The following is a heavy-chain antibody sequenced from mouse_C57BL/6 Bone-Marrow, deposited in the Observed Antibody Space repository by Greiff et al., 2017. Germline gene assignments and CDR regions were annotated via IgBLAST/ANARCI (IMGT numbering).Heavy chain of an antibody. CDR1: GYSITSGYY. J-gene: IGHJ3*01. D-gene: IGHD1-1*01. CDR2: ISYDGSN. V-gene: IGHV3-6*01. Sequence: EVQLQESGPGLVKPSQSLSLTCSVTGYSITSGYYWNWIRQFPGNKLEWMGYISYDGSNNYNPSLKNRISITRDTSKNQFFLKLNSVTTEDTATYYCARELFSWCAYWGQGTLVTVSA. CDR3: ARELFSWCAY.